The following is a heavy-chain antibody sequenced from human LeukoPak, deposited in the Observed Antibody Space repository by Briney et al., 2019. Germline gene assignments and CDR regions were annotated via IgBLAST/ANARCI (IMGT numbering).Heavy chain of an antibody. Sequence: GEALKTSCKASGYSFTSYWIGWGRQMRRKGLEWMGIIYPGDSDTRYSPSFPGQVTISADKSISTAYLQWSRLKASDTAMYYCARGATRITYFDIWGQGTMVTVSS. CDR3: ARGATRITYFDI. D-gene: IGHD3-10*01. CDR1: GYSFTSYW. CDR2: IYPGDSDT. V-gene: IGHV5-51*01. J-gene: IGHJ3*02.